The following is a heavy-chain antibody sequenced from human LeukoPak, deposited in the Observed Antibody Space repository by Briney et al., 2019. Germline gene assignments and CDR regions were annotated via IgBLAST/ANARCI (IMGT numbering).Heavy chain of an antibody. Sequence: SETLSLTCTVSGGSISSYYWSWIRQSPGKGLEWIGYIHYSGNTNYNPSLKSRVTISVDTSKNQFSPKLSSVTAADTAVYYCARWGSGSRHFDYWGQGTLVTVSS. CDR1: GGSISSYY. CDR2: IHYSGNT. D-gene: IGHD3-10*01. V-gene: IGHV4-59*01. CDR3: ARWGSGSRHFDY. J-gene: IGHJ4*02.